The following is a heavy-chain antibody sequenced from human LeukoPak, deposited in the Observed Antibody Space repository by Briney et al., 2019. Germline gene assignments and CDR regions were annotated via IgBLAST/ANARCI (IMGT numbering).Heavy chain of an antibody. J-gene: IGHJ5*02. V-gene: IGHV4-34*01. CDR3: ARGGNCRTTSCLLDP. D-gene: IGHD2-2*01. Sequence: SETLSLTCAVYGGSFTDYFLSWIRQPPGKGLEWLGEINHSGSTNYNPSLKSRVTISMDSSKNQFSLKLSSVTAADTAVYYCARGGNCRTTSCLLDPWGQGTLVTVSS. CDR1: GGSFTDYF. CDR2: INHSGST.